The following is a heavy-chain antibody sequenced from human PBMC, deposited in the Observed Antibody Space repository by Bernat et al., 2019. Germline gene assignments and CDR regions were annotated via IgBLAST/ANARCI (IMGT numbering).Heavy chain of an antibody. V-gene: IGHV3-48*04. CDR3: AGDSQVRSVRGGGFDY. CDR2: ISSSGSTI. Sequence: EVQLVESGGGLVQPGGSLRLSCAASGFTFSSYWMSWVRQAPGKGLEWVSYISSSGSTIYYADSVKGRFTISRDNAKNSLYLQMNSLRAEDTAVYYCAGDSQVRSVRGGGFDYWGQGTLVTVSS. CDR1: GFTFSSYW. J-gene: IGHJ4*02. D-gene: IGHD3-10*01.